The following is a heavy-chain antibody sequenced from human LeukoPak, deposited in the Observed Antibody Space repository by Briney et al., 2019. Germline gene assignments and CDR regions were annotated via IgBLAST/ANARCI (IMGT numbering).Heavy chain of an antibody. CDR3: ARARGTAGGFDY. CDR1: GGSISKYY. CDR2: IFNSGST. V-gene: IGHV4-59*01. Sequence: SETLSLTCTVSGGSISKYYWTWIRQPPGKGLEWIGYIFNSGSTNYNSSLKSRVTISGDTSHNQFSLKLSSVPAADTAVSSCARARGTAGGFDYWGQGTLVTASS. D-gene: IGHD6-13*01. J-gene: IGHJ4*02.